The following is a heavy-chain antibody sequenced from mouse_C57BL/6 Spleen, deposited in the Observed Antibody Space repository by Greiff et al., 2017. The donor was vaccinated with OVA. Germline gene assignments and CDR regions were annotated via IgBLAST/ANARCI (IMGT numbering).Heavy chain of an antibody. CDR1: GFTFSSYA. J-gene: IGHJ4*01. Sequence: EVKLQESGEGLVKPGGSLKLSCAASGFTFSSYAMSWVRQTPEKRLEWVAYISSGGDYIYYADTVKGRFTISRDNARNTLYLQMSSLKSEDTAMYYCTREDYGSSSLYYAMDYWGQGTSVTVSS. D-gene: IGHD1-1*01. V-gene: IGHV5-9-1*02. CDR2: ISSGGDYI. CDR3: TREDYGSSSLYYAMDY.